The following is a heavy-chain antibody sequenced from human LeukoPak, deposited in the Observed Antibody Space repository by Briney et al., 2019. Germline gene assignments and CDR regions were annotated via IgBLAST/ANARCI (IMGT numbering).Heavy chain of an antibody. J-gene: IGHJ4*02. CDR1: GDRDSMDNNA. V-gene: IGHV6-1*01. CDR2: TYYKTKWYN. CDR3: ARDEGALNW. D-gene: IGHD1-20*01. Sequence: SQTLSLTRAISGDRDSMDNNAWNSIRQSPSRGLEWLGRTYYKTKWYNDYALSVKSRITINPDTSKNHFSLQLNSVTPEDTAVYYCARDEGALNWWGQGTLVTVSS.